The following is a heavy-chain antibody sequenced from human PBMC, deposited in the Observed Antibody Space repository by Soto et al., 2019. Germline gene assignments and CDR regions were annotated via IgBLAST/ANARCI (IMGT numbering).Heavy chain of an antibody. Sequence: EVQLLESGGGLVQPGGSLRLSCIASGFTFSDHARTWVRQAPGKGLEWLSGISGGGSGAYYADSVKGRFTVSRANSNNTLFLQMDSLRVEDTAVYYCAIDLWWYTHWGQGTLVTVSS. CDR2: ISGGGSGA. CDR3: AIDLWWYTH. CDR1: GFTFSDHA. J-gene: IGHJ4*02. V-gene: IGHV3-23*01. D-gene: IGHD2-15*01.